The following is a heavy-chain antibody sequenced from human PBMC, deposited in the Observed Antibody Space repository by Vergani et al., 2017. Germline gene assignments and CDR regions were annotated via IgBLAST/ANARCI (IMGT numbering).Heavy chain of an antibody. CDR1: GFTFETYI. CDR2: SSSGGGDI. J-gene: IGHJ1*01. Sequence: EVQLLESGGGLVQPGGSLRLSCAGAGFTFETYIMAYVRQAPGKGLEWVATSSSGGGDIFYADSVKGRFTISRDNSKNTLFLQMNSLKDEDTAVYYCTTAWGLYYLHGEYVRYWGRGTLVSVS. CDR3: TTAWGLYYLHGEYVRY. V-gene: IGHV3-23*01. D-gene: IGHD3-10*01.